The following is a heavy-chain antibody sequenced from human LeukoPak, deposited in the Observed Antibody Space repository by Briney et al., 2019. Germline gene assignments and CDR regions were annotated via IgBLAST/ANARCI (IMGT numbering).Heavy chain of an antibody. D-gene: IGHD1-26*01. CDR1: GHTFSRYG. V-gene: IGHV1-18*01. CDR2: IGVFNGNR. J-gene: IGHJ4*02. Sequence: GASVKVSCKTSGHTFSRYGFSWVRQAPGQGLEWIGWIGVFNGNRNYAKSVQGRITLTADTSTNTTYMELRSLTSDDTAVYFCGRDWDWHVQFWGRGTLITVSS. CDR3: GRDWDWHVQF.